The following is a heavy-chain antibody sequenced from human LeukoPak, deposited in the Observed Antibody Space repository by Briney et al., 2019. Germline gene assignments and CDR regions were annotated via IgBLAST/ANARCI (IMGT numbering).Heavy chain of an antibody. J-gene: IGHJ4*02. CDR3: AKDLSVSVSSDY. V-gene: IGHV3-23*01. Sequence: GGSLRLSCAASGFTFNSYAMSWVRQAPGKGLEWVSAISGSGGSTYYADSVKGRFTISRDNSKNTLYLQMNSLRAEDTAVYYCAKDLSVSVSSDYWGQGTLVTVSS. CDR2: ISGSGGST. CDR1: GFTFNSYA. D-gene: IGHD2-15*01.